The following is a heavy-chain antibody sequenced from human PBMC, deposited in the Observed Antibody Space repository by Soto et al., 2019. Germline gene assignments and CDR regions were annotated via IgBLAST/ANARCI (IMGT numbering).Heavy chain of an antibody. Sequence: SWTLSLTCAVHGGSFSGSYWSWILQPPGKGLEWIGEINHSGSTNHNPSLKSRVTLSLDTSKNQFSLNLSSVPAADTAVYHCERGGYSSGWYHFDYWGQGTLVTVSS. V-gene: IGHV4-34*01. CDR2: INHSGST. CDR3: ERGGYSSGWYHFDY. CDR1: GGSFSGSY. J-gene: IGHJ4*02. D-gene: IGHD6-19*01.